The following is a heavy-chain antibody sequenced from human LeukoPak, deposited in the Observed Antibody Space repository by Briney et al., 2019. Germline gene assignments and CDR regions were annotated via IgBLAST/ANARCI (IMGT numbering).Heavy chain of an antibody. J-gene: IGHJ5*02. CDR2: ISGSGFIT. CDR1: GFNFSNYA. V-gene: IGHV3-23*01. Sequence: GGSLRLSCAASGFNFSNYAMSWVRLGPGKGPEWVSAISGSGFITYYADSVKGRFTISRDNSKNTLYLQMTSLRVEDTAVYYCARALQPAATGWFAPWGQGTLVTVSS. D-gene: IGHD2-2*01. CDR3: ARALQPAATGWFAP.